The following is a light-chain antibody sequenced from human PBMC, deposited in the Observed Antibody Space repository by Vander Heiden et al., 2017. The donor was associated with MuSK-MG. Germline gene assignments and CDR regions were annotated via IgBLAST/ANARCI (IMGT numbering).Light chain of an antibody. Sequence: QSDLTPPASVSGSPGQSITIPCTGPSSGIGTYNRVSWYQHFPGKAPNLIIYEVTRRTSGLSDRFSGSKSGNTASLTIAGLQAEDEADYYCTSHTITSTGVFGGGTKLTGL. V-gene: IGLV2-14*01. CDR3: TSHTITSTGV. J-gene: IGLJ3*02. CDR2: EVT. CDR1: SSGIGTYNR.